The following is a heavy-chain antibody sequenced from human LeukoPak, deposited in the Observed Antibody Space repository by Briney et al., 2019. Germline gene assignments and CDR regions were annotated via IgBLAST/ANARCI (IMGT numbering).Heavy chain of an antibody. CDR1: GGSISSYY. D-gene: IGHD6-13*01. CDR2: IYHSGST. J-gene: IGHJ4*02. V-gene: IGHV4-38-2*02. CDR3: ARAGVIAAANDY. Sequence: SETLSLTCTVSGGSISSYYWGWIRQPPGKGLEWIGSIYHSGSTYYNPSLKSRVTISVDTSKNQFSLKLSSVTAADTAVYYCARAGVIAAANDYWGQGTLVTVSS.